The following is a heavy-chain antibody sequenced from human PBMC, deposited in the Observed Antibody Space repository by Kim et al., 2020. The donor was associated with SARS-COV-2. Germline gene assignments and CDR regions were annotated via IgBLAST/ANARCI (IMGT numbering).Heavy chain of an antibody. CDR3: ATDPGDGVDY. J-gene: IGHJ4*02. Sequence: ETIYAQKFQGRVTMTEDTSTDTAYMELSSLRSEDTAVYYCATDPGDGVDYWGQGTLVTVSS. D-gene: IGHD1-1*01. V-gene: IGHV1-24*01. CDR2: ET.